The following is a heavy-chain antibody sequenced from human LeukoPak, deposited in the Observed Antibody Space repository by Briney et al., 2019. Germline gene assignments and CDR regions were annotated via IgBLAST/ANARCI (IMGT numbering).Heavy chain of an antibody. CDR2: ISAYNGNT. V-gene: IGHV1-18*01. J-gene: IGHJ2*01. D-gene: IGHD3-9*01. CDR1: GYTFTSYG. CDR3: ALSALDILTGYYDYWYFDL. Sequence: ASVKVSCKASGYTFTSYGISWVRQAPGQGLEWMGWISAYNGNTNYAQRLQGRVTMTTDTSTSTAYMELRSLRSDDTAVYYCALSALDILTGYYDYWYFDLWGRGTLVTVSS.